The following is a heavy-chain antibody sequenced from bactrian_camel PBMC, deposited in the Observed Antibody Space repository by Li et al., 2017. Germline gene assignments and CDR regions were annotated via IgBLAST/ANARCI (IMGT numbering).Heavy chain of an antibody. CDR3: AADLAYGRTWYDSRDFGY. J-gene: IGHJ6*01. D-gene: IGHD6*01. CDR1: RYTYSGHC. CDR2: IDSDGSI. V-gene: IGHV3S53*01. Sequence: HVQLVESGGGSVQAGGSLTLSCAAGRYTYSGHCMGWFRQAPGKEREGVAAIDSDGSISYADSVKGRFTISKDNAKNTLYLQMNSLKPEDTAMYYCAADLAYGRTWYDSRDFGYWGQGTQVTVS.